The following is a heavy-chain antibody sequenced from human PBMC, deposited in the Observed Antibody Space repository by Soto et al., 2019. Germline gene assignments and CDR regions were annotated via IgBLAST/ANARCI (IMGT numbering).Heavy chain of an antibody. CDR3: AHRPSPGGGRFSTWFDP. CDR1: GFSLNTSGVG. Sequence: QITLKESGPTLVKATQTLTLTCTSSGFSLNTSGVGVGWIRQPPGKALEWLALIYWDDDNRYSPSLKSRLTVTKDTSKNQVVLTMTNMDPVDTATYYCAHRPSPGGGRFSTWFDPWGQGTLVTVSS. CDR2: IYWDDDN. D-gene: IGHD2-15*01. V-gene: IGHV2-5*02. J-gene: IGHJ5*02.